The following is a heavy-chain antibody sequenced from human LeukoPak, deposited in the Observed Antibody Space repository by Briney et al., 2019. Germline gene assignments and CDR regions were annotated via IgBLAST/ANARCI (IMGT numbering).Heavy chain of an antibody. CDR2: RFYTGRT. D-gene: IGHD6-19*01. J-gene: IGHJ5*02. Sequence: SETLSLTCTVSDGSISSNNYYWGWIRQPPGKGLEWIGSRFYTGRTYYNPSLQSRVIISVDTSKNQFSLRLSSVTAADTAVYHCARHLAVAGTSYNWFDRWGQGTQVTVSS. CDR1: DGSISSNNYY. V-gene: IGHV4-39*01. CDR3: ARHLAVAGTSYNWFDR.